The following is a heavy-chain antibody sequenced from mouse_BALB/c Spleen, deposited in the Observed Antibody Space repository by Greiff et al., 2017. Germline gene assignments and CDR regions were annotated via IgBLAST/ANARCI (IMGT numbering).Heavy chain of an antibody. CDR3: ARFYGYDVAWFAY. Sequence: EVKLQESGPELVKPGASVKISCKASGYSFTGYFMNWVMQSHGKSLEWIGRINPYNGDTFYNQKFKGKATLTVDKSSSTAHMELRSLASEDSAVYYCARFYGYDVAWFAYWGQGTLVTVSA. CDR1: GYSFTGYF. V-gene: IGHV1-20*02. J-gene: IGHJ3*01. CDR2: INPYNGDT. D-gene: IGHD2-2*01.